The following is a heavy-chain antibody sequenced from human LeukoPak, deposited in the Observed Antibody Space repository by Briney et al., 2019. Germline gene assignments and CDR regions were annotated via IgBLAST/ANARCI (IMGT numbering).Heavy chain of an antibody. J-gene: IGHJ1*01. CDR3: AIMHGYYDGSGYWVQ. CDR1: GFTFGSYG. D-gene: IGHD3-22*01. CDR2: ITPNADRA. Sequence: GGSLRLSCAASGFTFGSYGMSWVRQAPGKGLEWVSFITPNADRASYADSVEGRFTISRDNPRNTLYMQMNSLRDEDTALYYCAIMHGYYDGSGYWVQWGQGTLVTVSS. V-gene: IGHV3-23*01.